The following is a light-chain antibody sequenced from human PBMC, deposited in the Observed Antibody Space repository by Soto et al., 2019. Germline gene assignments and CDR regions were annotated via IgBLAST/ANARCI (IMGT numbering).Light chain of an antibody. J-gene: IGLJ3*02. Sequence: QSVLTQPPSVSGTPGQRVTISCSGGKSDIGDNTVYWFQQLPGTAPRLLIYINNQRPSGVPDRFSGSKSGTSASLAISGLQSDDEADYYCATWDGSLSGPVFGGGTKVTVL. CDR1: KSDIGDNT. CDR3: ATWDGSLSGPV. V-gene: IGLV1-44*01. CDR2: INN.